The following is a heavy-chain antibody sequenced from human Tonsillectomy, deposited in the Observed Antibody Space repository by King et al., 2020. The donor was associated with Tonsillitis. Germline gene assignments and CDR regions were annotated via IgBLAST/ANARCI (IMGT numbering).Heavy chain of an antibody. V-gene: IGHV3-23*04. CDR3: AKANGGNSGWYFDL. J-gene: IGHJ2*01. CDR1: GFTFSSCA. CDR2: VSASGGST. D-gene: IGHD4-23*01. Sequence: VQLVESGGGLVQRGGSLRLSCAASGFTFSSCAMNWVRQAPGKGLEWVSGVSASGGSTYYADSVKGRFTISRDNSKKTLYLQMNSLRAEGTAVYYCAKANGGNSGWYFDLWGRGTLVTVSS.